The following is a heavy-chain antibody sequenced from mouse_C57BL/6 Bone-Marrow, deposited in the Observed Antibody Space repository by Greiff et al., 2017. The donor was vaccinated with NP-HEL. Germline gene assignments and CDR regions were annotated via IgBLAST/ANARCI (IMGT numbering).Heavy chain of an antibody. V-gene: IGHV1-50*01. CDR3: ARGNGKAWFAY. Sequence: VKLQQPGAELVKPGASVKLSCKASGYTFTSYWMQWVKQRPGQGLEWIGEIDPSDSYTNYNQKFKGKATLTVDTSSSTAYMQLSSLTSEDSAVYYCARGNGKAWFAYWGQGTLVTVSA. CDR1: GYTFTSYW. D-gene: IGHD2-1*01. CDR2: IDPSDSYT. J-gene: IGHJ3*01.